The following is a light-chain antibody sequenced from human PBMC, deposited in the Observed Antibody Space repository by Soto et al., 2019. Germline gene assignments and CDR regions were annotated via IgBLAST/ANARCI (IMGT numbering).Light chain of an antibody. J-gene: IGKJ1*01. Sequence: EIVMTQSPVTLSVSPGERATLSCRASQSVSSNLAWYQQKPGQAPSLLIYGAFTRATGIPARFSGTGSGTDFTLTISSMQSEDFALYYCQQYNDWPLTFGPGTKVDI. CDR3: QQYNDWPLT. CDR1: QSVSSN. CDR2: GAF. V-gene: IGKV3-15*01.